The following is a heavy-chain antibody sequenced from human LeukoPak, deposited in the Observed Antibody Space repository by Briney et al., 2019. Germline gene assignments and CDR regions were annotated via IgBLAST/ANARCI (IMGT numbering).Heavy chain of an antibody. Sequence: ASVRVSCKASGYTFTIYGISWVRQAPGQGLEWMGWISAYNGNTNYAQKLQGRVTMTTDTSTSTAYMELRSLRSDDTAVYYCARAALEYSSSSERDYFDYWGQGTLVTVSS. V-gene: IGHV1-18*01. CDR2: ISAYNGNT. CDR1: GYTFTIYG. J-gene: IGHJ4*02. D-gene: IGHD6-6*01. CDR3: ARAALEYSSSSERDYFDY.